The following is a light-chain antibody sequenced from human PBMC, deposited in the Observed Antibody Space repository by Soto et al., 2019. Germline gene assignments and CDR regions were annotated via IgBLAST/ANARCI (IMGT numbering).Light chain of an antibody. J-gene: IGKJ4*01. CDR3: QQYHIWLT. CDR2: DAS. V-gene: IGKV3-15*01. Sequence: EIVLTQSPGTLSLSPGERATLNCRASQSVRSSYLAWYQQQPGQAPRLLIYDASTRATGVPARFSGSGSGTEFTLTISSLQSEDFAVYFCQQYHIWLTFGGGTKVDIK. CDR1: QSVRSSY.